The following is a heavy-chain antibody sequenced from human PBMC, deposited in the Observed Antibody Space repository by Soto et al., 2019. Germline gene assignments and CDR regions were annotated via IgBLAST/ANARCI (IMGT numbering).Heavy chain of an antibody. CDR1: VCCIISYY. Sequence: PSSTXSLTCTIAVCCIISYYFSLIGHPPGKGLECIGYIYYSWSTNYNPSLKSRVTISVDTSKNQFSLKMSSVTAADTAVYYCARPIQYYYDTSGYYDIGDFDIRGQRTMV. CDR2: IYYSWST. J-gene: IGHJ3*02. CDR3: ARPIQYYYDTSGYYDIGDFDI. V-gene: IGHV4-59*01. D-gene: IGHD3-22*01.